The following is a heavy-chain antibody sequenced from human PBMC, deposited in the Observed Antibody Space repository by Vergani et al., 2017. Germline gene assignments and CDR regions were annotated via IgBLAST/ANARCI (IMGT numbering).Heavy chain of an antibody. J-gene: IGHJ5*02. CDR1: GYSISSGYF. D-gene: IGHD3-22*01. Sequence: QVQLQESGPRLVKPSETLSLICSVSGYSISSGYFWGWIRQPPGKGLEWISSVSHSGDTYFNPSLKGRVSISMDTSKNYFSLTLSSVTAADTAMYYCARRSSSYYFDIWGQGVLITVSS. V-gene: IGHV4-38-2*02. CDR3: ARRSSSYYFDI. CDR2: VSHSGDT.